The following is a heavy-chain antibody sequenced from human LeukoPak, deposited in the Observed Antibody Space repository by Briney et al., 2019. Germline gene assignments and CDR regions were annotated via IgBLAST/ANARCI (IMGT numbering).Heavy chain of an antibody. D-gene: IGHD3-22*01. CDR3: AREVSPPYYYYYYYYMDV. CDR2: ISAYNGNT. J-gene: IGHJ6*03. Sequence: ASVTVSCKASGYTFTSYGISWVRQAPGQGLEWMGWISAYNGNTNYAQKLQGRVTITTDTSTSTAYMELRSLRSDDTAVYYCAREVSPPYYYYYYYYMDVWGKGTTVTVSS. V-gene: IGHV1-18*01. CDR1: GYTFTSYG.